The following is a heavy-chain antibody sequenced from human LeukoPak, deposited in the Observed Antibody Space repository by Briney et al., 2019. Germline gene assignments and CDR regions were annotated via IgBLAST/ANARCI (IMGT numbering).Heavy chain of an antibody. CDR3: AKDIRRGYNYGYDQFAY. CDR1: GFTFSSYA. V-gene: IGHV3-23*01. CDR2: ISGSGGSGGST. J-gene: IGHJ4*02. D-gene: IGHD5-18*01. Sequence: GGSLRLSCAASGFTFSSYAMNWVRQAPGKGLEWVSGISGSGGSGGSTYYADSVRGRFTISRDNSKNTLYLQMNSLRAEDTALYYCAKDIRRGYNYGYDQFAYWGQGTLVTVSS.